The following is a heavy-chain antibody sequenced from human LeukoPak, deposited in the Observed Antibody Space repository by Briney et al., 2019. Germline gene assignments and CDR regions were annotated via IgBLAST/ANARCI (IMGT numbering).Heavy chain of an antibody. Sequence: GGSLRLSCAASGFTFSSYAMSWVRQAPGKGLEWVSPISGSGGSTYYADSVKGRFTISRDNSKNTLYLQMNSLRAEDTAVYYCAKVSDYAYYYGMDVWGQGTTVTVSS. J-gene: IGHJ6*02. D-gene: IGHD4-17*01. CDR3: AKVSDYAYYYGMDV. V-gene: IGHV3-23*01. CDR2: ISGSGGST. CDR1: GFTFSSYA.